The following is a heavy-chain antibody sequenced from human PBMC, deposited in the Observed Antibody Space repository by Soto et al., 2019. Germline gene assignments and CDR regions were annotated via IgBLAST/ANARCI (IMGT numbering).Heavy chain of an antibody. CDR1: GGSFSGYY. Sequence: SETLSLTCAVYGGSFSGYYWSWIRQPPGKGLEWIGEINHSGSTNYNPSLKSRVTISVDTSKNQFSLKLSSVTAADTAVYYCARRYSSSFYMDVWGKGTTVTVS. J-gene: IGHJ6*03. CDR3: ARRYSSSFYMDV. CDR2: INHSGST. V-gene: IGHV4-34*01. D-gene: IGHD6-13*01.